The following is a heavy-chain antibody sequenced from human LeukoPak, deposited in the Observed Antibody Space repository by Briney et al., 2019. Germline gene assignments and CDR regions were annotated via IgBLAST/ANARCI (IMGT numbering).Heavy chain of an antibody. CDR1: GFTFDDYA. V-gene: IGHV3-9*01. D-gene: IGHD5-18*01. J-gene: IGHJ4*02. Sequence: PGRSLRLSCAASGFTFDDYAMHWVRQAPGKGLEWVSGISWNSGSIGYADSVKGRFTISRDNAENSLYLQMNSLRAEDTALYYCAKDMTAIGVYYFDYWGQGTLVTVSS. CDR2: ISWNSGSI. CDR3: AKDMTAIGVYYFDY.